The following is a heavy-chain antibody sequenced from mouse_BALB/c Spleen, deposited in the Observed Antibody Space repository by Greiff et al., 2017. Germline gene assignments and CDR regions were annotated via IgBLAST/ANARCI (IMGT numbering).Heavy chain of an antibody. V-gene: IGHV5-12-1*01. Sequence: EVQGVESGGGLVKPGGSLKLSCAASGFAFSSYDMSWVRQTPEKRLEWVAYISSGGGSTYYPDTVKGRFTISRDNAKNTLYLQMSSLKSEDTAMYYCATTALDYWGQGTTLTVSS. CDR2: ISSGGGST. CDR3: ATTALDY. D-gene: IGHD1-2*01. CDR1: GFAFSSYD. J-gene: IGHJ2*01.